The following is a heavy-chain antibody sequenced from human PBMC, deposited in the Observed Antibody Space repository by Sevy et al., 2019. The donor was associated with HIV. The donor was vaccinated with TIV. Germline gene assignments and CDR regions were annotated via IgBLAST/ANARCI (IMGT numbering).Heavy chain of an antibody. CDR3: ASQGPGPSLPLPY. CDR1: GFTFSDYY. J-gene: IGHJ4*02. Sequence: GGSLRLSCAASGFTFSDYYMSWIHQAPGKGLEWVSYISSSGSTIYYADSVKGRFTISRDNAKNSLYLQMNSLRAEDTAVYYCASQGPGPSLPLPYWGQGTLVTVSS. CDR2: ISSSGSTI. V-gene: IGHV3-11*01.